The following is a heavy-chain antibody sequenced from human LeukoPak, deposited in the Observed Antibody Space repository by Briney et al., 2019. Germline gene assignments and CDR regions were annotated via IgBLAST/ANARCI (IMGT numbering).Heavy chain of an antibody. CDR1: GVTVSNNY. V-gene: IGHV3-66*03. CDR2: VYSTGIT. D-gene: IGHD1-26*01. J-gene: IGHJ4*02. Sequence: PGGSLRLSCAASGVTVSNNYISWVRQAPGKGLEWVSVVYSTGITQYGDSVRGRLTISRDNSKNTVYLQMNSLKPEDTAVYYCARDPGGGPTHGYWGQGTLVTVSS. CDR3: ARDPGGGPTHGY.